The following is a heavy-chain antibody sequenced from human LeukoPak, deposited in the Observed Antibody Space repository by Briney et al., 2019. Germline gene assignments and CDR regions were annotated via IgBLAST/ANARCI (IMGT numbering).Heavy chain of an antibody. D-gene: IGHD2-21*02. CDR1: GFIFSNYG. V-gene: IGHV3-23*01. Sequence: PGGSLRLSCAASGFIFSNYGMNWVRQAPGKGLEWVAAISASGSATSYADSVKGRFTISRDNSKNTLYLQMNSLRAEDTAVYYCAKVLSWSAVVVTAWGQGTLVTVSS. CDR2: ISASGSAT. CDR3: AKVLSWSAVVVTA. J-gene: IGHJ4*02.